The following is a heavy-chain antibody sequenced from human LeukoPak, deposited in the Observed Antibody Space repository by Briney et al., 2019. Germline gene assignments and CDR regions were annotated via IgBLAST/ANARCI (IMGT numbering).Heavy chain of an antibody. CDR2: ITGSSNTI. Sequence: GGSLRLSCAASGFTFSNYSMSWVRQAPGKGLEWISYITGSSNTIHYADSVKGRFTISRDNAKNSLYLQMNSLRAEDTAVYYCARDPADYWGQGTLVTVSS. CDR1: GFTFSNYS. J-gene: IGHJ4*02. V-gene: IGHV3-48*01. CDR3: ARDPADY.